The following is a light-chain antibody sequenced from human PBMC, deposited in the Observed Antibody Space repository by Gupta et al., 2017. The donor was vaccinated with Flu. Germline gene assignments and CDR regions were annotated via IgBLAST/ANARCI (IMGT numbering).Light chain of an antibody. Sequence: TITGTGGNGRRGSNSVDWYQQHPRTAPILLIYNNHKRHTGSPDRFSGSNCATSATLASSGIQAEDEADYYCTSGDNIRYCGVFGGGTKLTVL. CDR3: TSGDNIRYCGV. CDR2: NNH. J-gene: IGLJ3*02. CDR1: NGRRGSNS. V-gene: IGLV1-44*01.